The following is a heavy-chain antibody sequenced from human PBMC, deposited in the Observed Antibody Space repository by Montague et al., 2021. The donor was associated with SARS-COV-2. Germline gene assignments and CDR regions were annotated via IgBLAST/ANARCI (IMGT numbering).Heavy chain of an antibody. CDR3: ATLTQSNGDF. CDR1: SDSINSYY. V-gene: IGHV4-4*08. CDR2: VYSSGTT. J-gene: IGHJ4*02. Sequence: SETLSLTCTVSSDSINSYYWGWIWQPPGKRLEWLGYVYSSGTTNYNPSLNSRIAISVDTSKNQFSLRLDSVTAADTAIYYCATLTQSNGDFWGQGALVTVSS. D-gene: IGHD4/OR15-4a*01.